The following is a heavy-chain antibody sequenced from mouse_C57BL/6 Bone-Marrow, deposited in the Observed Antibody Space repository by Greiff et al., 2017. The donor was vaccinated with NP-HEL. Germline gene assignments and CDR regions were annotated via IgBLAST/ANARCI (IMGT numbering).Heavy chain of an antibody. CDR3: EGVYYYGSSRDFDV. CDR1: GFTFSDYG. J-gene: IGHJ1*03. Sequence: EVKLMESGGGLVKPGGSLKLSCAASGFTFSDYGMHWVRQAPEKGLEWVAYISSGSSTIYYADTVKGRFTISRDNAKNTLFLQMTSLRSEDTAMYYCEGVYYYGSSRDFDVWGTGTTVTVSS. CDR2: ISSGSSTI. D-gene: IGHD1-1*01. V-gene: IGHV5-17*01.